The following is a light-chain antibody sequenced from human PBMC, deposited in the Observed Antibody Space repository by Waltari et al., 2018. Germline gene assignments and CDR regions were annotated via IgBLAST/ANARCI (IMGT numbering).Light chain of an antibody. V-gene: IGLV3-19*01. Sequence: SSELTQDPAVSVAFGQTVRTTCQGDDISMHYANGYQQKPGQAPVLVIYGKNNRASGIPDRFSGASSGNTASLTITGAQAEDEADYYCNYRDSSGNHVVFGGGTKLTVL. J-gene: IGLJ2*01. CDR1: DISMHY. CDR3: NYRDSSGNHVV. CDR2: GKN.